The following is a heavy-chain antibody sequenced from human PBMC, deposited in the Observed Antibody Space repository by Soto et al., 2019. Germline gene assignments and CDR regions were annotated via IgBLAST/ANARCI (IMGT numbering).Heavy chain of an antibody. J-gene: IGHJ3*02. CDR3: ARDSITMNAFDI. Sequence: GGSLRLSCAASGFTFSSYWMSWVRQAPGMGLEWVANIKQDGSGKYYVDSVKGRFTISRDNAKNSLYLQMNSLRAEDTAVYYCARDSITMNAFDIWGQGTMVTVSS. V-gene: IGHV3-7*01. D-gene: IGHD3-22*01. CDR1: GFTFSSYW. CDR2: IKQDGSGK.